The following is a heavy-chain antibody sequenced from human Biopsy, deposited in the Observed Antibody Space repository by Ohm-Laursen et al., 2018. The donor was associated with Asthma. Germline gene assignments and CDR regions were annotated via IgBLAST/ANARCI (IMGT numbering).Heavy chain of an antibody. CDR1: GVSLSSFG. V-gene: IGHV3-30*18. D-gene: IGHD1-20*01. CDR2: ISYDGSKK. CDR3: AKGRYKWNDGYYGLDV. Sequence: SLRLSCAASGVSLSSFGMNWVRQAPGKGLEWVAVISYDGSKKEYGDSVKGRFTISRDNSKDTVYLQMNSLRAEDTAVYYCAKGRYKWNDGYYGLDVWGQGTTVTVSS. J-gene: IGHJ6*02.